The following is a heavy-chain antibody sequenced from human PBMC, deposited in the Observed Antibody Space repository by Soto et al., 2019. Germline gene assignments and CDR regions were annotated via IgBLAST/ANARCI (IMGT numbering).Heavy chain of an antibody. Sequence: EVQLVESGGGLVQPGGSLRLSCAASGFTVSSNYMSWVRQAPGKGLEWVSVIYSGGSTYYAAAVKDRCTIYRDDSKKTLYLQMSSLSTEATDVYYCTIANHPLGYYDILTGCGDTFDIWGQGTMVTVSS. CDR1: GFTVSSNY. CDR2: IYSGGST. V-gene: IGHV3-66*01. CDR3: TIANHPLGYYDILTGCGDTFDI. J-gene: IGHJ3*02. D-gene: IGHD3-9*01.